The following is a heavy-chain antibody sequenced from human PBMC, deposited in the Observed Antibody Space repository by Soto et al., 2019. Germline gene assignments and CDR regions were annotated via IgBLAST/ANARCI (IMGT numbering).Heavy chain of an antibody. CDR3: VRDMQLWRLGS. CDR2: INTDGSVA. CDR1: GLTFRSYW. V-gene: IGHV3-74*03. Sequence: EVQLVESGGGLVQPGESLRLSCAASGLTFRSYWMHWVRQAPGKGLVWVSRINTDGSVAMYVDSVKGRFTISRDNAKNTVYIHMNSLRAEGTAVYYCVRDMQLWRLGSWGQGTLVTVSS. D-gene: IGHD2-21*01. J-gene: IGHJ4*02.